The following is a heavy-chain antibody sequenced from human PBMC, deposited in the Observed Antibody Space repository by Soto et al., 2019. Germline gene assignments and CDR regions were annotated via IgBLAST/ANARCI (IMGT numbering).Heavy chain of an antibody. Sequence: SGPTVVNPTETLTVTCTFSGFSLTSPGMCVSWIRQSPGKALEWLALIERDDDDKYYSTSLKTRLTISKDTRKNQVVLTMANMDPADTATYYCARSIRGPRRFNGMDVWGQGTTVTVSS. J-gene: IGHJ6*02. CDR1: GFSLTSPGMC. CDR2: IERDDDDK. V-gene: IGHV2-70*13. D-gene: IGHD1-20*01. CDR3: ARSIRGPRRFNGMDV.